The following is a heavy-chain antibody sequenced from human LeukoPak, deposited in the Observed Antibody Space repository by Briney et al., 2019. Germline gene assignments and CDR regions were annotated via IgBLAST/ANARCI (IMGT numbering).Heavy chain of an antibody. V-gene: IGHV1-2*02. J-gene: IGHJ4*02. Sequence: ATVKGSCKTSRYSFTGYYMRWVRQSPGQGLEWMGWVNPKNGGTNYPQKFQGRVTMTTDTSVGTAYMELSSLASDDTAVYYCARRGAYFDYWGQGTLVTVSS. CDR3: ARRGAYFDY. CDR2: VNPKNGGT. CDR1: RYSFTGYY.